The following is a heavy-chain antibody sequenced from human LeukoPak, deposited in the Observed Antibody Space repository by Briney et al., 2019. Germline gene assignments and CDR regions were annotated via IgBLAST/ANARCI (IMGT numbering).Heavy chain of an antibody. D-gene: IGHD4-23*01. CDR1: GGSIRSHY. J-gene: IGHJ5*02. CDR3: ARGYGNYVGWFDP. V-gene: IGHV4-59*11. Sequence: SSETLSLTCTVSGGSIRSHYWIWIRQPPGKGLEWIGHISDSGTTNYNPSLKSRVTISVDTPKNQFSLRLSSVTAADTAVYFCARGYGNYVGWFDPWGQGTLVTVSS. CDR2: ISDSGTT.